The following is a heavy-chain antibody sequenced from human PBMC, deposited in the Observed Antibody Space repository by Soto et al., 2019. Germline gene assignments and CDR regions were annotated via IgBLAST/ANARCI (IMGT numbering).Heavy chain of an antibody. Sequence: PGGSLRLCCAASGFTFSGSAMHWVRQASGKGLEWVGRIRSKGNSYATAYAASVKGRFTISRDDSKNTAYLQMNSLKTEDTAVYYCTRLLSDAFDIWGQGTMVT. CDR2: IRSKGNSYAT. V-gene: IGHV3-73*01. CDR1: GFTFSGSA. CDR3: TRLLSDAFDI. J-gene: IGHJ3*02.